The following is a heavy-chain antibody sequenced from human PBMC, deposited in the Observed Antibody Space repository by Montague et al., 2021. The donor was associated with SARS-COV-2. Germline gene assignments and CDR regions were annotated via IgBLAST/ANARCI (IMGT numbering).Heavy chain of an antibody. V-gene: IGHV4-4*07. CDR1: GVSITSYY. D-gene: IGHD3-16*01. Sequence: SETLSLTCSISGVSITSYYWCWVRQPAGKGLEWIGHTYAGGSTNXSPSLKSRVRLSIDNPKNQFSLKLESLTAADTAVYYCVRDGGNWYYFDYWGQGALVTVSS. CDR2: TYAGGST. CDR3: VRDGGNWYYFDY. J-gene: IGHJ4*02.